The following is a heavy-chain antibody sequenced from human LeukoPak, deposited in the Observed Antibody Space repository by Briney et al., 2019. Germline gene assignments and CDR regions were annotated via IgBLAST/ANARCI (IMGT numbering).Heavy chain of an antibody. CDR1: GFTFSSYW. D-gene: IGHD4-17*01. J-gene: IGHJ6*02. V-gene: IGHV3-74*01. CDR2: INSDGSST. CDR3: ARGEGNYGDYGMDV. Sequence: EGSLRLSCAASGFTFSSYWMHWVRQAPGKGLVWVSRINSDGSSTSYADSVKGRFTISRDNAKNTLYLQMNSLRAEDTAVYYCARGEGNYGDYGMDVWGQGTTVTVSS.